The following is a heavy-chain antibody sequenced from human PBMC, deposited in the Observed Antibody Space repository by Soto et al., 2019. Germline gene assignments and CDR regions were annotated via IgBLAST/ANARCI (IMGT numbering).Heavy chain of an antibody. D-gene: IGHD3-10*01. CDR3: ARVLTGAAFDY. V-gene: IGHV2-5*02. CDR2: TYLDDDK. J-gene: IGHJ4*02. Sequence: QITLKGSGPTLEKPTQTLTLTCTSSGFSLSTSAVGVAWIRQPPGKALGWLAVTYLDDDKRYSSTLKSRLTITKDTSKNQVVLTLTNMDPVDTATYYCARVLTGAAFDYWGQGTLVTVSS. CDR1: GFSLSTSAVG.